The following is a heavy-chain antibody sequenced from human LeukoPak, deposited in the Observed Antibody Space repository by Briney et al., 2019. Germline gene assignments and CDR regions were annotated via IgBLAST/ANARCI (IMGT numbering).Heavy chain of an antibody. J-gene: IGHJ4*02. CDR1: GYSISRGYY. CDR3: ARAGWIITSGIDY. CDR2: IYHIGST. Sequence: SETLSLTCGVSGYSISRGYYWAWIRQPPGKGLEWIGTIYHIGSTYHNPSLESRVTISVDTSKNEFSLNLNSVTAADTAVYYCARAGWIITSGIDYWGQGALVTVSS. D-gene: IGHD1-20*01. V-gene: IGHV4-38-2*01.